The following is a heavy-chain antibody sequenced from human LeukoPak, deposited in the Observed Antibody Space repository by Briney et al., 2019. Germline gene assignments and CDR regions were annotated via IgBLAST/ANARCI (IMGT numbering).Heavy chain of an antibody. J-gene: IGHJ4*02. Sequence: SETLSLTCTVSGGSICSYYWSWIRQPPGKGLEWIGYIYYSGSTYYNPSLKSRVTISVDTSKNQFSLKLSSVTAADTAVYYCAREGYYDSSGYQDYWGQGTLVTVSS. CDR1: GGSICSYY. D-gene: IGHD3-22*01. CDR3: AREGYYDSSGYQDY. CDR2: IYYSGST. V-gene: IGHV4-59*12.